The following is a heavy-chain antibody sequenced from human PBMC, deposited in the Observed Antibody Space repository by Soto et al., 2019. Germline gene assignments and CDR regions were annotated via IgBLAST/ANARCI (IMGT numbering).Heavy chain of an antibody. CDR1: GGPISSSSYY. V-gene: IGHV4-39*01. J-gene: IGHJ6*03. Sequence: SETLSLTCTVSGGPISSSSYYWGWIRQPPGKGLEWIGSIYYSGSTYYTPSLKSRVTISVDTSKNQFSLKLSSVTASDTAVYYCARNPRFSKRYYYYMDVWGKGTTVT. CDR3: ARNPRFSKRYYYYMDV. CDR2: IYYSGST. D-gene: IGHD3-3*01.